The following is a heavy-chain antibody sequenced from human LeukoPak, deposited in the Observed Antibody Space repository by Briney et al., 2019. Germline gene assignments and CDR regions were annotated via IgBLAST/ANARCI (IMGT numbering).Heavy chain of an antibody. V-gene: IGHV3-21*01. J-gene: IGHJ4*02. CDR2: ISSSSSYI. D-gene: IGHD3-3*01. CDR3: ARDAGYDFWSGYYTDY. Sequence: GGSLRLSCAASGFTFSSYSMNWVRQAPGKGLEWVSSISSSSSYIYYADSVKGRFTISRDNAKNSLYLQMNSLRAEDTAMYYCARDAGYDFWSGYYTDYWGQGTLDTVSS. CDR1: GFTFSSYS.